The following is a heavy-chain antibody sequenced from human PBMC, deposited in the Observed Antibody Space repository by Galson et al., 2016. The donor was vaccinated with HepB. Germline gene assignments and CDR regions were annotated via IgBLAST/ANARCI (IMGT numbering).Heavy chain of an antibody. V-gene: IGHV3-23*01. Sequence: SLRLSCAASGFTFESYAMNWVRQAPGKGLEWVAAISATGGGEYYVDSVKGRFTISRDNSKNTLYLQMNSLRAEDTAVYYCAKVRQLAYSYGMDVWGQGTTVTVAS. CDR1: GFTFESYA. D-gene: IGHD6-6*01. CDR2: ISATGGGE. CDR3: AKVRQLAYSYGMDV. J-gene: IGHJ6*02.